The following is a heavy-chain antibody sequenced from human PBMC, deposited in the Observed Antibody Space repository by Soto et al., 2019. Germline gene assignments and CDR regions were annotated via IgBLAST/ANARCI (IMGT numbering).Heavy chain of an antibody. V-gene: IGHV3-13*01. Sequence: GESLKISCAASGFTFSSYDMHWVRQATGKGLEWVSAIGTAGDTYYPGSVKGRFTISRENAKNSLYLQMNSLRAEDTAVYYCARQLVSYYYYGMDVWGQGTTVTVSS. J-gene: IGHJ6*02. CDR1: GFTFSSYD. CDR3: ARQLVSYYYYGMDV. CDR2: IGTAGDT. D-gene: IGHD6-6*01.